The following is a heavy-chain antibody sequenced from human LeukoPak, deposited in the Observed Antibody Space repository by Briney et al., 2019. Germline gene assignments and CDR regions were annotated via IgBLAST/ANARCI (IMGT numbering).Heavy chain of an antibody. J-gene: IGHJ6*03. CDR2: ISTSVSTM. CDR1: GFTFSSYE. D-gene: IGHD6-13*01. V-gene: IGHV3-48*03. CDR3: ARVERPAAGYYYYYYYMDV. Sequence: QSGGSLRLSCAASGFTFSSYEMNWVRQAPGKGLEWVSYISTSVSTMYYADSVEGRFTTSRDNAKNSLYLQMNSLRAEDTAVYYCARVERPAAGYYYYYYYMDVWGKGTTVTVSS.